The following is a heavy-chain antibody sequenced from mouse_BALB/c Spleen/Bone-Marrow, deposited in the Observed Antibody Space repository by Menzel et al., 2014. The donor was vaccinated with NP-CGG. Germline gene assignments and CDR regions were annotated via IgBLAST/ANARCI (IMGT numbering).Heavy chain of an antibody. Sequence: QVHVKQSGAELVRPGASVKVSCKASGYTFTSYWINWVKQRPGQGLEWIGNIYPSDSYTNYNQNFKDKATLTVDKSSSTAYMQLSSLTSEDSAVYYCTRQYGNYYAMDYWGQGTSVTVSS. CDR3: TRQYGNYYAMDY. D-gene: IGHD2-10*02. CDR1: GYTFTSYW. V-gene: IGHV1-69*02. J-gene: IGHJ4*01. CDR2: IYPSDSYT.